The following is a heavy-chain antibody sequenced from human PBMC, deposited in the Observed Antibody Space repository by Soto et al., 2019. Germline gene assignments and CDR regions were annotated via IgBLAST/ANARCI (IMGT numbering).Heavy chain of an antibody. CDR1: GFTFSSNT. D-gene: IGHD3-3*02. CDR3: VKDEGIEAMDV. V-gene: IGHV3-21*01. Sequence: GGSLRLSCVTSGFTFSSNTMNWVRQAPGKGLEWVASITSSGSYLYYADSVKGRFSASRDNAKNSLSLQMDSLRPDDTAIYFCVKDEGIEAMDVWGQGTTVTVSS. CDR2: ITSSGSYL. J-gene: IGHJ6*02.